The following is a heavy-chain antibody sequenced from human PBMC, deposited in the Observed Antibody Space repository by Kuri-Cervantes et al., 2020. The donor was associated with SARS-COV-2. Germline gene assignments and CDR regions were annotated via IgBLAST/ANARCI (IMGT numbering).Heavy chain of an antibody. Sequence: SEPLSPTCTVSGGSISSGGYSWCWIRQQPGKGLEWIGYIYHSGSTYSNPSLKSRVTLSADRSKNQFSLNLTSVTAADTAVYYCARVDSCLTIDYWCQGTLVTVSS. V-gene: IGHV4-30-2*01. D-gene: IGHD2-15*01. CDR2: IYHSGST. CDR3: ARVDSCLTIDY. J-gene: IGHJ4*02. CDR1: GGSISSGGYS.